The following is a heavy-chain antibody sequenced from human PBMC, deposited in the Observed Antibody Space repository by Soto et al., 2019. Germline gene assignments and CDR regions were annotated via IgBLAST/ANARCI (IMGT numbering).Heavy chain of an antibody. CDR2: INPNSGGT. V-gene: IGHV1-2*02. J-gene: IGHJ4*02. CDR3: VRSETGIAVYFDY. Sequence: ASVKVSCKASGYTFTGYYMHWVRQAPGQGLEWMGWINPNSGGTNYAQKFQGRVTMTRDTSISTAYMELSRLRSDDTAVYYCVRSETGIAVYFDYWGQGTLVTVSS. CDR1: GYTFTGYY. D-gene: IGHD6-19*01.